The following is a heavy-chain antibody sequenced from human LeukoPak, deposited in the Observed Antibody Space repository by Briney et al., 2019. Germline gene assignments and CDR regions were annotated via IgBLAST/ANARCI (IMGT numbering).Heavy chain of an antibody. Sequence: GGSLRLSCAASGFTFSNAWMSWVRQAPGKGLEWVGRIKSKTDGGTTDYAAPVKGRFTISRDDSKNTLYLQMNSLKTEDTAVYYCAKWRFGELLSGIFDYWGQGTLVTVSS. D-gene: IGHD3-10*01. CDR2: IKSKTDGGTT. J-gene: IGHJ4*02. CDR1: GFTFSNAW. V-gene: IGHV3-15*01. CDR3: AKWRFGELLSGIFDY.